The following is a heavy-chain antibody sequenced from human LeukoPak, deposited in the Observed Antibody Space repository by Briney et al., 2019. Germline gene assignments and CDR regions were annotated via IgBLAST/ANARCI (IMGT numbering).Heavy chain of an antibody. D-gene: IGHD2-8*01. Sequence: GGSLRLSCAASGFTVSSYYMTWVRQAPGKGLEWVSVMYSGGSTYYADSVKGRVAISRDNSQNTVFLQMNSVRVEDTAVYFCARVVNGYVDYWGQGTLVTVSS. J-gene: IGHJ4*02. CDR1: GFTVSSYY. CDR2: MYSGGST. V-gene: IGHV3-66*01. CDR3: ARVVNGYVDY.